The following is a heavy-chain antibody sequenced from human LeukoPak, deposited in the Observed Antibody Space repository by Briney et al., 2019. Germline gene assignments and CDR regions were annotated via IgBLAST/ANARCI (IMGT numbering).Heavy chain of an antibody. D-gene: IGHD5-18*01. CDR3: AREGIQLWLKYYMDV. J-gene: IGHJ6*03. CDR2: IYSGGST. V-gene: IGHV3-66*01. Sequence: PGGSLRLSCAASGFTVSSNYMSWVRQAPGKGLEWVSVIYSGGSTYYADSVKGRFTISRDNSKNTLYLQMNSLRAEDTAVYYCAREGIQLWLKYYMDVWGKGTTVTVSS. CDR1: GFTVSSNY.